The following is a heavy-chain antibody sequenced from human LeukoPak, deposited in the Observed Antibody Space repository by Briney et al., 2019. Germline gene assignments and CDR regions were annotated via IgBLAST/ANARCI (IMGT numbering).Heavy chain of an antibody. Sequence: SETLSLTCTVSGGSISSYYWGWIRQPAGKGLEWIGRLYTSGSTNYNPFLKSRVTMSEDTSNNQFSLKLSSVTAADTAVYYCVRGRSGDWGSFDYWGQGTLVTVSS. CDR1: GGSISSYY. V-gene: IGHV4-4*07. CDR3: VRGRSGDWGSFDY. D-gene: IGHD7-27*01. CDR2: LYTSGST. J-gene: IGHJ4*02.